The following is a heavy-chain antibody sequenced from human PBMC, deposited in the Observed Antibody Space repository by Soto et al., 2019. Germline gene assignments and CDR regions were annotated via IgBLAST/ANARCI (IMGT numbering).Heavy chain of an antibody. J-gene: IGHJ4*02. CDR1: GFTFSSYG. CDR2: IWNDGGNK. Sequence: GGSLRLSCGASGFTFSSYGMYWVRQAPGKGLEWVALIWNDGGNKYYADSVKGRFTISRDNSKNTLYLQMNSLRAEDTAVYYCARGVLVSLGERGYFDYWGQGTLVTVSS. D-gene: IGHD3-10*01. V-gene: IGHV3-33*07. CDR3: ARGVLVSLGERGYFDY.